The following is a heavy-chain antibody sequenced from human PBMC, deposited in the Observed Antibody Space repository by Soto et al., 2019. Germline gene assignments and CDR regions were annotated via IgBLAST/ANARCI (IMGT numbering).Heavy chain of an antibody. J-gene: IGHJ6*02. CDR1: GGSVSSGSYY. Sequence: QVQLQESGPGLVKPSETLSLTCTVSGGSVSSGSYYRSWIRQPPGKGLEWIGYIYYSGSTNYNPPLESRVNISVDTSKNQFSLKLSSVTAADTAVYYCARGIEGWYQGRYYYGMDVWGQGTTVTVSS. V-gene: IGHV4-61*01. CDR2: IYYSGST. D-gene: IGHD6-19*01. CDR3: ARGIEGWYQGRYYYGMDV.